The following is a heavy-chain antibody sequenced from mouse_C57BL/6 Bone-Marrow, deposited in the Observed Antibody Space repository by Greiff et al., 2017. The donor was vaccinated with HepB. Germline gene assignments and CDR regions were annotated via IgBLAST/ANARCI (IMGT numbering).Heavy chain of an antibody. D-gene: IGHD2-4*01. V-gene: IGHV6-6*01. CDR3: TRGYDYDPYYYAMDY. CDR1: GFTFSDAW. CDR2: IRNKANNHAT. J-gene: IGHJ4*01. Sequence: EVKVEESGGGLVQPGGSMKLSCAASGFTFSDAWMDWVRQSPEKGLEWVAEIRNKANNHATYYAESVKGRFTISRDDSKSSVYLQMNSLRAEDTGIYYCTRGYDYDPYYYAMDYWGQGTSVTVSS.